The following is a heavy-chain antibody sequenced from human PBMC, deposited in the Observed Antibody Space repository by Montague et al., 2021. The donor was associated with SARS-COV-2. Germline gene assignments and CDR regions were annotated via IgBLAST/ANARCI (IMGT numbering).Heavy chain of an antibody. J-gene: IGHJ6*02. CDR3: ARDQANYGLDV. Sequence: SETLSLTCTVSGDSIISFYWTWVRQSPGKGLEWIGNVYYTGNTKYKPSLGGRVTISVDTSKSQFSLKLSSVTAADTAVYYCARDQANYGLDVWGQGTTVTVSS. CDR2: VYYTGNT. V-gene: IGHV4-59*01. CDR1: GDSIISFY.